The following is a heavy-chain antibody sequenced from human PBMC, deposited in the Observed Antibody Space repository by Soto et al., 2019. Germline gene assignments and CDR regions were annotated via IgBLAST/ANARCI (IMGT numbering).Heavy chain of an antibody. Sequence: GGSLRLSCAASGFTFSSYGMHWVRQAPGKGLEWVAVMSYDGSNKYYADSVKGRFTISRDNSKNTLYLQMSSLRAEDTAVYYCAREKTYYDFWSGNPLDFWGQGTLVTVSS. J-gene: IGHJ4*02. V-gene: IGHV3-30*03. CDR3: AREKTYYDFWSGNPLDF. CDR1: GFTFSSYG. D-gene: IGHD3-3*01. CDR2: MSYDGSNK.